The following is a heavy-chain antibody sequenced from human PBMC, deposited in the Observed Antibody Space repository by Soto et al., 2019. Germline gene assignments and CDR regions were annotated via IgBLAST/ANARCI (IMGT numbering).Heavy chain of an antibody. D-gene: IGHD2-15*01. J-gene: IGHJ4*02. Sequence: TGGSLRLSCAASGFTLSSRLMRWVRQAPGKGLVWVSRIKTDGTSTSYADSVKGRFTISRDNAKNTLYLQMNSLRAEDTAMYYCARDQDTYGQAVFDSWGQGTLVTVSS. CDR1: GFTLSSRL. CDR2: IKTDGTST. V-gene: IGHV3-74*01. CDR3: ARDQDTYGQAVFDS.